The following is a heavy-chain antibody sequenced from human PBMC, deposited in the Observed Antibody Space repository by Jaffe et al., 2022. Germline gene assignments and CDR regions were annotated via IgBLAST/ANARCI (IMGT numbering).Heavy chain of an antibody. CDR3: ARHLKIAAAGISWWFDP. Sequence: QVQLQESGPGLVKPSETLSLTCAVSGYSISSGYYWGWIRQPPGKGLEWIGSIYHSGSTYYNPSLKSRVTISVDTSKNQFSLKLSSVTAADTAVYYCARHLKIAAAGISWWFDPWGQGTLVTVSS. J-gene: IGHJ5*02. CDR1: GYSISSGYY. D-gene: IGHD6-13*01. CDR2: IYHSGST. V-gene: IGHV4-38-2*01.